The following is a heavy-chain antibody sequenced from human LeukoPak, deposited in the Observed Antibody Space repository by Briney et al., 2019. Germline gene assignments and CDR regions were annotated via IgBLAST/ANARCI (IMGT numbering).Heavy chain of an antibody. CDR1: GFTFSSYG. J-gene: IGHJ3*02. Sequence: HPGGSLRLSCAASGFTFSSYGMHWVRQAPGKGPEWVAVIWYDGSNKYYADSVKGRFTISRDNSKNTLYLQMNSLRAEDTAVYYCARVASIAAAGEAFDIWGQGTMVTVSS. CDR3: ARVASIAAAGEAFDI. CDR2: IWYDGSNK. V-gene: IGHV3-33*01. D-gene: IGHD6-13*01.